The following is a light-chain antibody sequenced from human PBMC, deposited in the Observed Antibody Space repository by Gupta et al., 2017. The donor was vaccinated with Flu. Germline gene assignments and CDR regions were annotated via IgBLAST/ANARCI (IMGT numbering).Light chain of an antibody. CDR3: MQGAHWPWA. J-gene: IGKJ1*01. CDR2: LVS. CDR1: QSLVYTDGSTV. V-gene: IGKV2-30*01. Sequence: SSCRCSQSLVYTDGSTVLHWFQQRPGRSPRRLIYLVSHRDSGVPDRFSGSGSGTDFTLKISRVEDEDVGIYFCMQGAHWPWAFGQGTKVEIK.